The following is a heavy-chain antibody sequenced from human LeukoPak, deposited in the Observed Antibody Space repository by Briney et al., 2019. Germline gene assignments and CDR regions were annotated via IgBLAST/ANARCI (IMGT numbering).Heavy chain of an antibody. J-gene: IGHJ5*02. Sequence: SETLSLTCTVSGGSISRSSYYCGEIRHPPGKGRELIGSIYYSASTYYNPSLKSRVTISVDKSKNQFSLKLSSVSDADTAVYYCARSLYHWFDPWGQGTLVTVSS. CDR3: ARSLYHWFDP. CDR2: IYYSAST. D-gene: IGHD2-8*01. CDR1: GGSISRSSYY. V-gene: IGHV4-39*01.